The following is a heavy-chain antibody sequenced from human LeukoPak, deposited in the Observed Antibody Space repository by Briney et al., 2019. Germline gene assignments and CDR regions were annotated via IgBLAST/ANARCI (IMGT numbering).Heavy chain of an antibody. V-gene: IGHV3-53*01. CDR2: SYSGGNT. D-gene: IGHD5-12*01. Sequence: GGSLRLSCAASGFTVSGNYMSWVRQAPGKGLEWVSVSYSGGNTYYADSVKGRFIISRDNAKNRLYLQMNSLRDVDTAVYYCARDSSWPGAFDIWGQGTVVTVSS. J-gene: IGHJ3*02. CDR3: ARDSSWPGAFDI. CDR1: GFTVSGNY.